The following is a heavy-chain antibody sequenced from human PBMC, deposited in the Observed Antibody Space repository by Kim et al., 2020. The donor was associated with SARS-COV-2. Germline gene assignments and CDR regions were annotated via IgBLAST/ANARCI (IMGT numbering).Heavy chain of an antibody. CDR1: GGSFSGYY. J-gene: IGHJ1*01. V-gene: IGHV4-34*01. D-gene: IGHD6-13*01. CDR3: ARGGKAAGAVAEYFQH. CDR2: ISHSGTT. Sequence: SENLSLTCAVYGGSFSGYYWSWIRQPPGKGLEWIGEISHSGTTNYNPSLKSRVIMSVDTSKNQFSLRLSSVTAADTAVYYCARGGKAAGAVAEYFQHWGQGTLVTVSS.